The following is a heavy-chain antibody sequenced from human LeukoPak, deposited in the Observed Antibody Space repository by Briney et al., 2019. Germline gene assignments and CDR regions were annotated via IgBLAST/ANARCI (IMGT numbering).Heavy chain of an antibody. V-gene: IGHV3-33*01. CDR3: VRLYGEMPTIDS. Sequence: GGSLRLSCAASGSTFSSHGKYWVRQAPGNGLEGVAVIWYDGSKKYYADSVKGRFTISRHNSKNTLYLPLNRLKAQDTALYYCVRLYGEMPTIDSWGQGTLVTVSS. J-gene: IGHJ4*02. CDR1: GSTFSSHG. D-gene: IGHD5-24*01. CDR2: IWYDGSKK.